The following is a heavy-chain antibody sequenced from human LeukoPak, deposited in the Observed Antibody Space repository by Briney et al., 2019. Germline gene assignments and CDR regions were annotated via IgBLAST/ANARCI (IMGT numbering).Heavy chain of an antibody. J-gene: IGHJ4*02. CDR1: GFTFSSYE. D-gene: IGHD3-9*01. CDR3: ARGSPLGRYFDWLLNFDY. V-gene: IGHV3-48*03. Sequence: GGSLRLSCAASGFTFSSYEMNWVRQAPGKGLEWVSYISSSGSTIYYADSVKGRFTISRDNAKNSLYLQMNSLRAEDTAVYYCARGSPLGRYFDWLLNFDYWGQGTLVTVSS. CDR2: ISSSGSTI.